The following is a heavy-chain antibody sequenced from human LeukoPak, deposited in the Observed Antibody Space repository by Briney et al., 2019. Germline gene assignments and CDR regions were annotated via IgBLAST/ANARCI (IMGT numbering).Heavy chain of an antibody. CDR2: IYYSGST. V-gene: IGHV4-59*12. J-gene: IGHJ6*03. Sequence: NASETLSLTCTVSGGSISSYYWIWIRQPPGKGLEGIGYIYYSGSTNYNPSLKSRVTISVDTSKNQFSLKLSSVTAADTAVYYCARRDYGDYVAYYYCYMDVWGEGTTITISS. CDR3: ARRDYGDYVAYYYCYMDV. CDR1: GGSISSYY. D-gene: IGHD4-17*01.